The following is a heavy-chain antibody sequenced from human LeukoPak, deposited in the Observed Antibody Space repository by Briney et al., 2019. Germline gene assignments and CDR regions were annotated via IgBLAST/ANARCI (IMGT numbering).Heavy chain of an antibody. J-gene: IGHJ4*02. CDR2: SSSSSNTT. V-gene: IGHV3-48*04. D-gene: IGHD3-22*01. Sequence: GGSLRLSCAASGFTFSSYSMSWVRQAPGKGLEWISKSSSSSNTTYYADSVKGRFTISRDNAKKSLYLQMNSLRAEDTALYYCARDLVGVNRGYYYDYFDYWGQGILVTVSS. CDR1: GFTFSSYS. CDR3: ARDLVGVNRGYYYDYFDY.